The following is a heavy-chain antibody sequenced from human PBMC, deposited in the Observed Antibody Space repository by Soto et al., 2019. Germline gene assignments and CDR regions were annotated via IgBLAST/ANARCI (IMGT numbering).Heavy chain of an antibody. CDR3: ARARDSSSLVRKVRWYGMDV. V-gene: IGHV4-34*01. Sequence: SETLSLTCAVYGGSFSGYYWSWIRQPPGKGLEWIGEINHSGSTNYNPSLKSRVTISVDTSKNQFSLKLSSVTAADTAVYYCARARDSSSLVRKVRWYGMDVWGQGTTVT. D-gene: IGHD6-13*01. CDR1: GGSFSGYY. CDR2: INHSGST. J-gene: IGHJ6*02.